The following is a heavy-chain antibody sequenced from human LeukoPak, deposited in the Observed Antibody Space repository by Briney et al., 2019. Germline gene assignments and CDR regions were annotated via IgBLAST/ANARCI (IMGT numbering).Heavy chain of an antibody. CDR2: IDEDGSET. CDR3: ARDQAGSGHYADY. D-gene: IGHD3-10*01. V-gene: IGHV3-7*01. CDR1: GFTFSNYW. Sequence: QTGGSLRLSCEVSGFTFSNYWMMWVRQAPGKGLEWVASIDEDGSETNYVDSVTGRFTISRDYSKNTLYLHMNSLRAEDTAVYYCARDQAGSGHYADYWGQGTLVTVSS. J-gene: IGHJ4*02.